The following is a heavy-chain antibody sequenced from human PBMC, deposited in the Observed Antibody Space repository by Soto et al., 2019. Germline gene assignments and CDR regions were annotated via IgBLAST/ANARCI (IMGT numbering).Heavy chain of an antibody. D-gene: IGHD4-17*01. CDR2: ISYDGSNK. Sequence: PGGSLRLSCAASGFTFSSYGMHWVRQAPGKGLEWVAVISYDGSNKYYADSVKGRFTISRDNSKNTLYLQMNSLRAEDTAVYYCAKGTHGDYAAGFDIWGQGTMVTVSS. J-gene: IGHJ3*02. CDR1: GFTFSSYG. CDR3: AKGTHGDYAAGFDI. V-gene: IGHV3-30*18.